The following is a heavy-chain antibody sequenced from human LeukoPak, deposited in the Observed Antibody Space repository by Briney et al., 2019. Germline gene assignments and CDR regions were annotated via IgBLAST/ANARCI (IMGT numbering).Heavy chain of an antibody. CDR2: ICYSGRA. CDR3: VRQKQHCDGGSCFPPDC. V-gene: IGHV4-39*01. J-gene: IGHJ4*02. D-gene: IGHD2-15*01. CDR1: GASISSTSDY. Sequence: QASETLSLTSTVSGASISSTSDYWGWIRQPPGKGLEWIGTICYSGRAYHNPSLRSRLTISVDTSKNQFSLKLNSVTATDTAIYYCVRQKQHCDGGSCFPPDCWGQGTLVTVSS.